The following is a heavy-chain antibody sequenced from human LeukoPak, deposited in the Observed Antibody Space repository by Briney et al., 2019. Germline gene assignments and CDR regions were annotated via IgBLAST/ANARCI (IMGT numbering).Heavy chain of an antibody. CDR2: ISGSGGST. V-gene: IGHV3-23*01. J-gene: IGHJ4*02. D-gene: IGHD2-15*01. CDR3: AKLGYCSGGSCYDY. CDR1: GFTFSSYA. Sequence: PGGSLRLSCAASGFTFSSYAMSWVRQAPGKGLEWVSAISGSGGSTYYADSVKGRFTISRDNSKNTLYLQMNSLRAEDTAVYYCAKLGYCSGGSCYDYWGQGTLVTVSS.